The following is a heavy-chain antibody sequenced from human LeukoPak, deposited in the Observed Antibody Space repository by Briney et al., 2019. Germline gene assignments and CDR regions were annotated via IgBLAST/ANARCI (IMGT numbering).Heavy chain of an antibody. D-gene: IGHD5-18*01. J-gene: IGHJ4*02. V-gene: IGHV3-48*01. CDR3: AKDRDSGYSYGSLNAGDY. CDR2: ISSSNSTI. CDR1: GFTFSGYS. Sequence: GGSLRLSCAASGFTFSGYSMNWVRQAPGKGLEWVSYISSSNSTIYYADSVKGRFTISRDNAKKTLYLQMNSLRAEDTAVYYCAKDRDSGYSYGSLNAGDYWGQGTLVTVSS.